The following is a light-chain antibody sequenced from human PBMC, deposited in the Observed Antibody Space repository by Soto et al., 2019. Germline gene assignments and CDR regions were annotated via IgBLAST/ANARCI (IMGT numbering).Light chain of an antibody. J-gene: IGKJ5*01. CDR2: DAS. CDR3: QQRSNWQIT. CDR1: QSVSTY. Sequence: ETVLTQSPATLSLSPGEIATLSCRASQSVSTYLAWYQQKPGQAPRLLIYDASNRVTGIPARFRGSGSGTDFTLTISSLEPDDFAVYYCQQRSNWQITFGQGTRLEIK. V-gene: IGKV3-11*01.